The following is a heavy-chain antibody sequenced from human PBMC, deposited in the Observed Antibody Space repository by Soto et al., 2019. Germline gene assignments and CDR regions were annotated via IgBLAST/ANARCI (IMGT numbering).Heavy chain of an antibody. CDR2: IYDTGST. J-gene: IGHJ5*02. D-gene: IGHD3-10*01. Sequence: SETLSLTCTVSGSDITTYYWRWLRQSPGKGLEWTGHIYDTGSTTYNPALKSRVTISVATSNKQFSLRLNSVTAAATPVYYCARGPIDHVGIDPWGQGTLVTVSS. CDR1: GSDITTYY. CDR3: ARGPIDHVGIDP. V-gene: IGHV4-59*01.